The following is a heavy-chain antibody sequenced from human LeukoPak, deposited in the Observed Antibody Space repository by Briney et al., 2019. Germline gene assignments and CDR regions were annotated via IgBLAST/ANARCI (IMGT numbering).Heavy chain of an antibody. D-gene: IGHD4-17*01. CDR1: GFTFSDYY. CDR3: ARVVPGDYLDS. J-gene: IGHJ4*02. Sequence: RPGRSLRLSCAASGFTFSDYYMSWIRQAPGKGLEWGAYISSSGSTIYYADSVKGRFTISSDNANNSLYLQMNSLRAEDTAVYYCARVVPGDYLDSWGQGTLVTVSS. CDR2: ISSSGSTI. V-gene: IGHV3-11*04.